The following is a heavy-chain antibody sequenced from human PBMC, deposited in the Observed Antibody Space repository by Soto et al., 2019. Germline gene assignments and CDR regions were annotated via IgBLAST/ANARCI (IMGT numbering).Heavy chain of an antibody. D-gene: IGHD6-19*01. V-gene: IGHV4-59*01. CDR2: IYYSGST. CDR3: ARGYSSGWYNWFDP. Sequence: SETLSLTCTVSGGSISSYYWSWVRQPPGKGLEWIGYIYYSGSTNYNPSLKSRVTISVDTSKNQFSLKLSSVTAADTAVYYCARGYSSGWYNWFDPWGQGTLVTVSS. J-gene: IGHJ5*02. CDR1: GGSISSYY.